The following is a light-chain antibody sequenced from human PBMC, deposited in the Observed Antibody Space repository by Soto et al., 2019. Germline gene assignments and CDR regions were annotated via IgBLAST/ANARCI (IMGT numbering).Light chain of an antibody. Sequence: QYVLTQPPSASGTPGQRVTISCSGSSSNIGSNTVNWYQQLPGTAPKLLIYSNNQRPSGVPDRFSGSKSGNSASLAISGLQSEDEADYYCAAWDDSLNGWVFGGGTKLTVL. V-gene: IGLV1-44*01. CDR2: SNN. CDR1: SSNIGSNT. CDR3: AAWDDSLNGWV. J-gene: IGLJ3*02.